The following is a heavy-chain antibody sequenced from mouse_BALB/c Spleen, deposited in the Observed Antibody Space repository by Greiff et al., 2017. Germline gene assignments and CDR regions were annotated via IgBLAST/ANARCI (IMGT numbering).Heavy chain of an antibody. CDR2: IRNTANGYTT. Sequence: VQLKESGGGLVQPGGSLRLSCATSGFTFTDYYMSWVRQPPGKALEWLGFIRNTANGYTTEYSASVKGRFTIYRDNYQSILYLQMNTLRAEDSATYYCARSGLSGFAYWGQGTLVTVSA. CDR3: ARSGLSGFAY. CDR1: GFTFTDYY. D-gene: IGHD2-4*01. V-gene: IGHV7-3*02. J-gene: IGHJ3*01.